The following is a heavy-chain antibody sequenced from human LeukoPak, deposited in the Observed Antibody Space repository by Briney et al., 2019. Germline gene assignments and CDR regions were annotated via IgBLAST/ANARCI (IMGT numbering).Heavy chain of an antibody. CDR3: ANSHSSSWIPNWFDP. V-gene: IGHV3-7*03. Sequence: SGGSLRLSCAASGFTFSRYWMSWVRQAPGKGLEWVANIKQDGSEKYYVDSVKGRFTMSRDNAKNSMNLQMNSLRAEDTAVYYCANSHSSSWIPNWFDPWGQGTLVTVSS. CDR2: IKQDGSEK. CDR1: GFTFSRYW. D-gene: IGHD6-13*01. J-gene: IGHJ5*02.